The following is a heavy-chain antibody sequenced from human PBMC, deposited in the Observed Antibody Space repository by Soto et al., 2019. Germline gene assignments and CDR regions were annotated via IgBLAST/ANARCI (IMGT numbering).Heavy chain of an antibody. D-gene: IGHD5-18*01. J-gene: IGHJ4*02. CDR1: GGTFSTYA. V-gene: IGHV1-69*12. CDR3: AWHSGDNYGRDFDY. CDR2: DTPIFGTT. Sequence: QVQLVQSGAEVKKPGSSVKVSCKASGGTFSTYAVSWVRQAPGQGLEWMGGDTPIFGTTLYAQKFRGRLTITADESTSTGYMELRSLRSEDTAVYYCAWHSGDNYGRDFDYWGQGTLVTVSS.